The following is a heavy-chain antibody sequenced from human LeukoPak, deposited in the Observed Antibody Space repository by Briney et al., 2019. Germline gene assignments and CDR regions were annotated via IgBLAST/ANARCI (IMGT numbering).Heavy chain of an antibody. CDR3: AKDKTYDDFWSGHDAFDI. CDR2: IRFDESNK. V-gene: IGHV3-30*02. D-gene: IGHD3-3*01. Sequence: GGSLRLSCAASGFAFSFYGMHWVRQAPGKGLEWVAFIRFDESNKFYADSVKGRFTISRDISKNTLYLQMKSLRAGDTAVYYCAKDKTYDDFWSGHDAFDIWGQGTMVTVSS. J-gene: IGHJ3*02. CDR1: GFAFSFYG.